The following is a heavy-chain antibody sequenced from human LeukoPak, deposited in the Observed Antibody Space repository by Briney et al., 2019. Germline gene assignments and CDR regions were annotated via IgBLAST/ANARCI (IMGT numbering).Heavy chain of an antibody. Sequence: HPGRSLRLSCAASGFTFSSYGMHWVRQAPGKGLEWVAVIWYDGSKKYYAGSVKGRFTISIDNSKNTLYLQMNSPRAEDTAVYYCARLYSRGWYLDYWGQGTLVTVSS. CDR2: IWYDGSKK. V-gene: IGHV3-33*01. D-gene: IGHD6-19*01. CDR3: ARLYSRGWYLDY. J-gene: IGHJ4*02. CDR1: GFTFSSYG.